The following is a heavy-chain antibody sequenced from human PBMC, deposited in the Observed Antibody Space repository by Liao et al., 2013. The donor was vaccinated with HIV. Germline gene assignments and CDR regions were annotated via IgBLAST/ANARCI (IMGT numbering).Heavy chain of an antibody. V-gene: IGHV4-39*07. D-gene: IGHD2-2*01. J-gene: IGHJ6*03. CDR2: IYYSGST. Sequence: QLQLQESGPGLVKPSETLSLTCTVSGGSISSRSYYWGWIRQPPGKGLEWIGSIYYSGSTYYNPSLKSRVTISVDTSKNQFSLKLSSVTAADTAVYYCARVRGYCSSTSCYEQYMDVWGKGTTVTVSS. CDR3: ARVRGYCSSTSCYEQYMDV. CDR1: GGSISSRSYY.